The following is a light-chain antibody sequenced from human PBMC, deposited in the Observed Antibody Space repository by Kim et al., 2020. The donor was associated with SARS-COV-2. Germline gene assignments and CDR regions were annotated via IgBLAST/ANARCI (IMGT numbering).Light chain of an antibody. J-gene: IGKJ1*01. CDR1: QSVSSN. Sequence: VSPGESAPLSCRASQSVSSNVAWYQQKPGQAPRLLIYCASTRATGIPDRFSGSGSGTEFTLTISSLQSEDLAVYHCQQYDDWPPWTFGQGTKVEI. CDR2: CAS. CDR3: QQYDDWPPWT. V-gene: IGKV3-15*01.